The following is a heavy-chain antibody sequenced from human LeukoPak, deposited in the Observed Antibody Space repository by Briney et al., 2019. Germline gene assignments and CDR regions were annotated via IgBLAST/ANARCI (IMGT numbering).Heavy chain of an antibody. CDR1: GFTFSSYA. CDR2: LSGSGGNT. D-gene: IGHD6-6*01. Sequence: PGGSLRLSCAASGFTFSSYAMSWVRQAPGKGLEWVSALSGSGGNTYYADSVKGRFTISRDNSKNTLYLQMNSLRAEDTAVYYCAKDLYTGSWYYGMDVWGQGTTVTVSS. V-gene: IGHV3-23*01. J-gene: IGHJ6*02. CDR3: AKDLYTGSWYYGMDV.